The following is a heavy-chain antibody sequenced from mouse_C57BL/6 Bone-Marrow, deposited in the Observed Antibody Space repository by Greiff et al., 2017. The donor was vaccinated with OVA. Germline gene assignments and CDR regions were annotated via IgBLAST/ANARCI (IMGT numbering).Heavy chain of an antibody. D-gene: IGHD1-1*01. CDR1: GFTFSSYA. Sequence: EVQLVESGEGLVKPGGSLKLSCAASGFTFSSYAMSWVRQTPEKRLEWVAYISSGGDYIYYADTVKGRFTISRDNARNTLYLQMSSLKSEDTAMYYCTRDYYYGSSSYFDYWGQGTTLTVSS. V-gene: IGHV5-9-1*02. CDR2: ISSGGDYI. CDR3: TRDYYYGSSSYFDY. J-gene: IGHJ2*01.